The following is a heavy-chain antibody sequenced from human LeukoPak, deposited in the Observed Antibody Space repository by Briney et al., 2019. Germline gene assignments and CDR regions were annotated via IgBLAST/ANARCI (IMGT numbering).Heavy chain of an antibody. CDR3: ARDGFSADSSSPSTHYYYYGMDV. D-gene: IGHD6-6*01. J-gene: IGHJ6*02. CDR1: GGSFSVYY. V-gene: IGHV4-34*01. Sequence: SETLSLTCAVYGGSFSVYYWSWIRQPPGKGLEWIGEINHSGSTNYNPSLKSRVTISVDTSKNQFPLKLSSVTAADTAVYYCARDGFSADSSSPSTHYYYYGMDVWGQGTTVTVSS. CDR2: INHSGST.